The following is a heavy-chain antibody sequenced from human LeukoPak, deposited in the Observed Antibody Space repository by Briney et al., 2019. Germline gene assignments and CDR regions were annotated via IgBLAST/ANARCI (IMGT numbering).Heavy chain of an antibody. J-gene: IGHJ4*02. CDR2: INGDGSRT. CDR3: ARETFTIPFDY. Sequence: GGSLRLSCAASGFTISGNWMHWVRQAPGKGLVWLSRINGDGSRTSYVDSVRGRFTISRDNSKNTVYLHTNSLRVDDTAVYYCARETFTIPFDYWGQGTLVTVSS. V-gene: IGHV3-74*01. CDR1: GFTISGNW. D-gene: IGHD5-24*01.